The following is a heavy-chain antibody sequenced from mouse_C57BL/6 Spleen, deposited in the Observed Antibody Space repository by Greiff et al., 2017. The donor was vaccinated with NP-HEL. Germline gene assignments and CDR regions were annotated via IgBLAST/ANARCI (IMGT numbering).Heavy chain of an antibody. CDR3: ARGSDYCFAY. Sequence: QVQLQQSGAELARPGASVKLSCKASGYTFTSYGISWVKQRTGQGLEWIGEIYPRRGNTYYNEKFKGKATLTADKSSSTAYMELLSLTSEDSAVYFCARGSDYCFAYWGQGTLVTVSA. CDR2: IYPRRGNT. J-gene: IGHJ3*01. CDR1: GYTFTSYG. D-gene: IGHD2-4*01. V-gene: IGHV1-81*01.